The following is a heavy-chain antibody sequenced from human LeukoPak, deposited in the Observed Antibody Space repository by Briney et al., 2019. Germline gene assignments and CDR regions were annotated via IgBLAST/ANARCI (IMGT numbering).Heavy chain of an antibody. Sequence: GGSRRLSCAATGLTFSNYWMTWVRQAPGKGLQWVAHIKEDGSETYYVDSVEGRFTISRDNAKTSLYLEMNSLRAEDTAVYYCATWNSDWEFDYWGQGTLVTVSS. V-gene: IGHV3-7*05. J-gene: IGHJ4*02. CDR1: GLTFSNYW. D-gene: IGHD6-19*01. CDR2: IKEDGSET. CDR3: ATWNSDWEFDY.